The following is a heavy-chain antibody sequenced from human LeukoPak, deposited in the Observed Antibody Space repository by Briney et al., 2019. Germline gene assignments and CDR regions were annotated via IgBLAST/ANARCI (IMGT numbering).Heavy chain of an antibody. J-gene: IGHJ6*04. V-gene: IGHV3-48*03. CDR1: GFTFSSYE. CDR2: ITSGGSTI. Sequence: GGSLRLSCASSGFTFSSYEMNWVRQAPGKGLEWVSYITSGGSTIYYADSVKGRFTISRDNAKNSLYLQMNSLRAEDTAVYYCARQPLDVWGKGTTVTVSS. CDR3: ARQPLDV.